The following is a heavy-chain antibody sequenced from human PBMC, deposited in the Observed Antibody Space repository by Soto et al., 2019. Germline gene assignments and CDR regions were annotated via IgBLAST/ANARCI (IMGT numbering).Heavy chain of an antibody. J-gene: IGHJ4*02. Sequence: PGGSLRLSCAASGFTFSSYVMTWVRQAPGKGLEWVSAISGSGDNTLYVDSMKGRFTISRDNSKNTLYLQMNSLRVEDTAVYYCAKGHYYDSSGYADYWGQGTLVTVSS. CDR1: GFTFSSYV. CDR3: AKGHYYDSSGYADY. CDR2: ISGSGDNT. D-gene: IGHD3-22*01. V-gene: IGHV3-23*01.